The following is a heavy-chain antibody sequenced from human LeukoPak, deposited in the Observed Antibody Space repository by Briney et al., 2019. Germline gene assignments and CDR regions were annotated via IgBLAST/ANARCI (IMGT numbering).Heavy chain of an antibody. Sequence: SETLSLTCTVSGGSISSYYWSWIRQPAGKGLEWIGRIYTSGSTNYNPSLKSRVTMSVDTSKNQFSLKLSSVTAADTAVYYCARDRVELLWFGESTIDYYYMDVWGKGTTVTISS. CDR2: IYTSGST. J-gene: IGHJ6*03. V-gene: IGHV4-4*07. D-gene: IGHD3-10*01. CDR3: ARDRVELLWFGESTIDYYYMDV. CDR1: GGSISSYY.